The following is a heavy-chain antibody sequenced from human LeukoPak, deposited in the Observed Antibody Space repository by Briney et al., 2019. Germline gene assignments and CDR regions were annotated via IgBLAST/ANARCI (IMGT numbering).Heavy chain of an antibody. Sequence: GASVKVSCKASGYTFNGYYMYWARQAPAQAREWMGWINPNCGCTNHAQKSERRVTMTRDTSISTAYMELSRLRSDDTAVYYCARRRRVDIVATTPFYYYYMHIWGKGTTVTVSS. CDR1: GYTFNGYY. CDR2: INPNCGCT. CDR3: ARRRRVDIVATTPFYYYYMHI. D-gene: IGHD5-12*01. V-gene: IGHV1-2*02. J-gene: IGHJ6*03.